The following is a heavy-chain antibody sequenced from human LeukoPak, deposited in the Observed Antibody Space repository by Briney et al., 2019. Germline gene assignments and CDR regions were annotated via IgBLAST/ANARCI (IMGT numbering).Heavy chain of an antibody. J-gene: IGHJ4*02. CDR1: GGSVSSGSYY. CDR3: ARSERGYFLFDY. CDR2: IYTSGST. V-gene: IGHV4-61*02. Sequence: PSQTLSLTCTVSGGSVSSGSYYWSWIRRPAGKGLEWIGRIYTSGSTNYNPSLKSRVTISVDTSKNQFSLKLSSVTAADTAVYYWARSERGYFLFDYLGQGTLVTVSS. D-gene: IGHD2/OR15-2a*01.